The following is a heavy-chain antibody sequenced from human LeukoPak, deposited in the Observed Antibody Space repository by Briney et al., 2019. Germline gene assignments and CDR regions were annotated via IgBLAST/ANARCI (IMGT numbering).Heavy chain of an antibody. CDR3: AKVTYGSGTYGAFDY. Sequence: PGGSLRLSCAASGFTFSSYGMHWVRQASGKGLEWVAFIRYDGTNKYYADSVKGRFAISRDNSKNTLYLQMNSLRAEDTAVYYCAKVTYGSGTYGAFDYWGQGTLVTVSS. CDR1: GFTFSSYG. J-gene: IGHJ4*02. D-gene: IGHD3-10*01. CDR2: IRYDGTNK. V-gene: IGHV3-30*02.